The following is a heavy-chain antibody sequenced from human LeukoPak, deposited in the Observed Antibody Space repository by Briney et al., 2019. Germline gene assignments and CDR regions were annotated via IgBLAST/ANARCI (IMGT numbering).Heavy chain of an antibody. J-gene: IGHJ4*02. CDR1: GFTFRSYW. CDR3: TREYYYGSGSYYNGY. V-gene: IGHV3-7*04. CDR2: IKQDGGER. Sequence: GGSLRLSSAASGFTFRSYWMSWVRQAPGRGLEWVANIKQDGGERYYVDSVKGRFTISRDNAKNSLYLQMNSLRAEDTAVYYCTREYYYGSGSYYNGYWGQGTLVTVSS. D-gene: IGHD3-10*01.